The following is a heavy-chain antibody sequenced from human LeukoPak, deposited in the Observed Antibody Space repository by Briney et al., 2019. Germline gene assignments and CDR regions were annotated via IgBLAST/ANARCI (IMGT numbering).Heavy chain of an antibody. Sequence: SETLPLTCTVSGGSISSYYWSWIRQPPGKGLEWIGYIYYSGSTNYNPSLKSRVSISVDSSKNQFSLKVSSVTAADTAVYYCARGSDTAAGLYWGQGTLVTVSS. CDR2: IYYSGST. D-gene: IGHD6-13*01. J-gene: IGHJ4*02. V-gene: IGHV4-59*12. CDR1: GGSISSYY. CDR3: ARGSDTAAGLY.